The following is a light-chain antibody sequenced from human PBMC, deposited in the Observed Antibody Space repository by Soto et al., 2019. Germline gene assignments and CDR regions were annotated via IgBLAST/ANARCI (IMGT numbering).Light chain of an antibody. CDR1: QSISNY. Sequence: DIQMTQSPSSLSASVGDRVTITCRASQSISNYLHWYQQKPGKAPKLLIYAASSMQSGVPSRFSGSVSETDFTLTISSLQPDDSATYYCQQRFSPHWTFGQGTNLEV. CDR2: AAS. CDR3: QQRFSPHWT. J-gene: IGKJ1*01. V-gene: IGKV1-39*01.